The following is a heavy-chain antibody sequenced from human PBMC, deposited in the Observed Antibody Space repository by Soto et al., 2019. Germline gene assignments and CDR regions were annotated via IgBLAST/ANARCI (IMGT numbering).Heavy chain of an antibody. CDR3: VRPNQYITSRGISWCDP. V-gene: IGHV5-51*01. D-gene: IGHD1-20*01. J-gene: IGHJ5*02. CDR2: IYPDDSDT. Sequence: GPSLKVSWTCCEKSYIRYWIGSVRQMPGRGLEWVGIIYPDDSDTRYSPSFQGQVTISADKSISTAYLQWSSLKASDTATYYCVRPNQYITSRGISWCDPWGQGTLVTVSS. CDR1: EKSYIRYW.